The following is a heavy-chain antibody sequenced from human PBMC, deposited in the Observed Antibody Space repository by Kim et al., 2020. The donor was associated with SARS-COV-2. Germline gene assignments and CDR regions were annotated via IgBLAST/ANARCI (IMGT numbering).Heavy chain of an antibody. CDR2: INAGNGHT. CDR1: GYTFTSYA. D-gene: IGHD6-13*01. Sequence: ASVKVSCKASGYTFTSYAMHWVRQAPGQRLEWMGWINAGNGHTKYSQKFQGRVTITRDTSASTAYMELSSLRSEDTAVYYCARDLLYSSSWYHYYYGMDVWGQGTTVTVSS. CDR3: ARDLLYSSSWYHYYYGMDV. V-gene: IGHV1-3*01. J-gene: IGHJ6*02.